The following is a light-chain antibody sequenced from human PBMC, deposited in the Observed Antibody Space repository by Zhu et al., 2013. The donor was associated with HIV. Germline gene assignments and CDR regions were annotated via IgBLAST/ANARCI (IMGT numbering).Light chain of an antibody. V-gene: IGLV2-14*01. CDR3: NSYTTSGTLV. Sequence: QSALTQPASVSGSPGQSVTISCTGTFSDVGGYKYVSWYQQNPGKAPKLIIYEVSSRPSGVPDRFSGSKSGTTASLTISGLQAEDEGDYYCNSYTTSGTLVFGGGTRLTVL. CDR1: FSDVGGYKY. CDR2: EVS. J-gene: IGLJ3*02.